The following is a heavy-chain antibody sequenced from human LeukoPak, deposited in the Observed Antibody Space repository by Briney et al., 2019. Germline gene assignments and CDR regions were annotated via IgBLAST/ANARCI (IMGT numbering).Heavy chain of an antibody. CDR3: ARDRPSGIAAAGTGAFDI. D-gene: IGHD6-13*01. CDR1: GYTFTSYA. V-gene: IGHV1-3*01. J-gene: IGHJ3*02. CDR2: INAGNGNT. Sequence: ASVKVSCKASGYTFTSYAMHWVRQAPGQRLEWMGWINAGNGNTKYSQKFQGRVTITRDTSASTAYMELSSLRSEDTAVYYCARDRPSGIAAAGTGAFDIWGQGTMVTVSS.